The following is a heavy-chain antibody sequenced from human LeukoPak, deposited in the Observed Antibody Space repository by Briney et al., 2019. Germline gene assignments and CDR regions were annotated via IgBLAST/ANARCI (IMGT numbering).Heavy chain of an antibody. CDR2: IYHSGST. V-gene: IGHV4-38-2*02. J-gene: IGHJ3*02. CDR3: AREDVKAFDI. Sequence: SETLSLTCTVSGYSISSGYYWGWIRQPPGKGLEWIGNIYHSGSTNYNPSLKSRVTISVDKSKNQFSLKLSSVTAADTAVYYCAREDVKAFDIWGQGTMVTVSS. CDR1: GYSISSGYY.